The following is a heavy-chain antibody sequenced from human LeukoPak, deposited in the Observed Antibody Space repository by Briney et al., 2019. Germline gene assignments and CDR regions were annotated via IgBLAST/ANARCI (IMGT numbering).Heavy chain of an antibody. Sequence: PSETLSLTCTVSGGSISSGGYYWSWIRQHPGKGLEWIGYIYYSGSTYYNPSLKSRVTISVDTSKNQFSLKLSSVTAADTAVYYCARSVVVPAAMYYYYYYGMDVWGQGTTVTVSS. CDR1: GGSISSGGYY. D-gene: IGHD2-2*01. CDR2: IYYSGST. CDR3: ARSVVVPAAMYYYYYYGMDV. V-gene: IGHV4-31*03. J-gene: IGHJ6*02.